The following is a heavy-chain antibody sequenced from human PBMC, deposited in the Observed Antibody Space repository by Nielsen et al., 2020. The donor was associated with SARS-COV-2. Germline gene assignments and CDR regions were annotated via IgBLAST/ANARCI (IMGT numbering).Heavy chain of an antibody. Sequence: GESLKISCAASGFTFSSYAMHWVRQAPGKGLEYVSAISSNGGSTYYANSVKGRFTISRDNSKNTLYLQMGSLRAEDMAVYYCARGQSTMSGFDYWGQGTLVTVSS. CDR2: ISSNGGST. CDR3: ARGQSTMSGFDY. D-gene: IGHD3-10*02. J-gene: IGHJ4*02. V-gene: IGHV3-64*01. CDR1: GFTFSSYA.